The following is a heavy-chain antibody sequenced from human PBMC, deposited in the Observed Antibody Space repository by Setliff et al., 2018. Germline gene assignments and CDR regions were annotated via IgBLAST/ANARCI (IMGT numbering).Heavy chain of an antibody. V-gene: IGHV4-39*07. CDR1: GASISSGTYY. J-gene: IGHJ2*01. CDR3: ARLRKSTPHWYFDL. CDR2: IHYRGTT. Sequence: SETLSLTCTVSGASISSGTYYWAWIRQPPGKGLEWIGRIHYRGTTYSNASLASRLTMSIDTSKKQFSLRLTSVSAADTAVYYCARLRKSTPHWYFDLWGRGTLVTVSS.